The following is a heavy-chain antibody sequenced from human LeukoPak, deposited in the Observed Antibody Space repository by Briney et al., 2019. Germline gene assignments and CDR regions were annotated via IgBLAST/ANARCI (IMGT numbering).Heavy chain of an antibody. CDR1: GFTFSDYT. V-gene: IGHV3-21*06. D-gene: IGHD3-9*01. CDR3: ARVLLGMSAFDL. Sequence: GGSLRLSCVASGFTFSDYTMHWVRQAPGKALEWISSINSGNNYIYYADSVKGRFTISRDNAKNSLFLQMNSLRADDTAVYSCARVLLGMSAFDLWGQGTMVSVSS. CDR2: INSGNNYI. J-gene: IGHJ3*01.